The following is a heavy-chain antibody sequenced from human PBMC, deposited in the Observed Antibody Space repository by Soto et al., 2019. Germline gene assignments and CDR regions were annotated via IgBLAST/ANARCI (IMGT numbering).Heavy chain of an antibody. Sequence: GGSLRLSCAASGFTFSSYSMNWVRQAPGKGLEWVSSISSSSSYIYYADSVKGRFTISRDNAKNSLYLQMNSLRAEDTAVYYCARDIHGDYAFFSAFDIWGQGTMVTVSS. CDR2: ISSSSSYI. CDR1: GFTFSSYS. J-gene: IGHJ3*02. D-gene: IGHD4-17*01. CDR3: ARDIHGDYAFFSAFDI. V-gene: IGHV3-21*01.